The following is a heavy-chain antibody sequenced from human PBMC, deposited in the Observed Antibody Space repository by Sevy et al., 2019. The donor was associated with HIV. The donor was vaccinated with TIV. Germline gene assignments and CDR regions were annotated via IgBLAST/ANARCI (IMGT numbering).Heavy chain of an antibody. Sequence: SETLSLTCTVSGGSISGSTNYWGWIRQSPGKGLEWIGSLYDGGSTYLNPSLKSRVTTSVDTSKNQFSLKLNSVTAADTAVYYCVRHLTNYLYWYFDLWGRGALVTVSS. CDR3: VRHLTNYLYWYFDL. CDR1: GGSISGSTNY. CDR2: LYDGGST. D-gene: IGHD2-8*01. V-gene: IGHV4-39*01. J-gene: IGHJ2*01.